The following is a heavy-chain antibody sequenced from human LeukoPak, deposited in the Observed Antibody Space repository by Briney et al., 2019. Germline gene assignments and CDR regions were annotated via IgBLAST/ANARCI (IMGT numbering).Heavy chain of an antibody. V-gene: IGHV3-48*03. Sequence: GGSLRLSCAASEFTFTSYELNWVRQAPGKGLEWVSYISSSGNTISYADSVKGRFTISRDNAKNTVYLQMNSLRADDTAVYYCARVGVSWGGFDIWGQGTMVTVSS. CDR1: EFTFTSYE. D-gene: IGHD7-27*01. J-gene: IGHJ3*02. CDR3: ARVGVSWGGFDI. CDR2: ISSSGNTI.